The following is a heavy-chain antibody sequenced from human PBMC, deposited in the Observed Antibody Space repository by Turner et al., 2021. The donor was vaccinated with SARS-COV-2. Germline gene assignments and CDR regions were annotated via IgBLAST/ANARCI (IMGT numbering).Heavy chain of an antibody. CDR3: ARTKGGNYLDAFDI. V-gene: IGHV3-33*01. CDR2: IWYDGSNK. Sequence: QVQLVESGGGVVQPGRSLRLSCAASGFTFSSFGMHWVRQAPGKGLEWVAVIWYDGSNKYYADSVRGRFTISRDNSKNTLYLQMNSLRAEDTAVYYCARTKGGNYLDAFDIWGQGTMVTVSS. J-gene: IGHJ3*02. CDR1: GFTFSSFG. D-gene: IGHD1-26*01.